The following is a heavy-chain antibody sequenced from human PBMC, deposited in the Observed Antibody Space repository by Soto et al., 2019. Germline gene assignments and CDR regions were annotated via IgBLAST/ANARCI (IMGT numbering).Heavy chain of an antibody. J-gene: IGHJ4*02. V-gene: IGHV4-30-2*01. CDR2: IYHSGST. D-gene: IGHD2-15*01. CDR1: GGSISSGGYS. Sequence: QLQLQESGSGLVKPSQTLSLTCAVSGGSISSGGYSWSWIRQPPGKGLEWIGYIYHSGSTYYNPSLKSRVTLSVDRSKNQFSLKLSSVTAADTAVYYCARSVWGNCSGGSCYSGLVFDYWGQGTLVTVSS. CDR3: ARSVWGNCSGGSCYSGLVFDY.